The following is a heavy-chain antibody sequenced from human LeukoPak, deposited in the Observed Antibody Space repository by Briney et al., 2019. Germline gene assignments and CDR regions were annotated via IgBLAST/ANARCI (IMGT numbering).Heavy chain of an antibody. V-gene: IGHV3-20*04. CDR2: INWNGGST. Sequence: GGSLRLSCAASGFTFDDYGMSWVRQAPGKGLEWVSGINWNGGSTGYADSVKGRFTISRDNAKNSLYLQMNSLRAEDTALYYCARDVYDSSGYIIDYWGQGTLVTVSS. CDR3: ARDVYDSSGYIIDY. CDR1: GFTFDDYG. J-gene: IGHJ4*02. D-gene: IGHD3-22*01.